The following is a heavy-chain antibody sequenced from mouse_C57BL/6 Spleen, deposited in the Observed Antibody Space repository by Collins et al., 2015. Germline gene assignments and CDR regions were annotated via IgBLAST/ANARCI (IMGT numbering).Heavy chain of an antibody. CDR3: ARSGYYGSSPWFAY. Sequence: EVQLQQSGPELVKPGASVKISCKASGYTFTDYYMNWVKQSHGKSLDWIRDINPNNGGSTYNQKFKGKATLTVDKSSSTAYMELRSLTSEDSAVYYCARSGYYGSSPWFAYWGQGTLVTVSA. D-gene: IGHD1-1*01. V-gene: IGHV1-26*01. CDR1: GYTFTDYY. CDR2: INPNNGGS. J-gene: IGHJ3*01.